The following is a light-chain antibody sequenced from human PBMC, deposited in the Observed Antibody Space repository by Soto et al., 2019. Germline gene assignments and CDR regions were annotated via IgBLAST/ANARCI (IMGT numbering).Light chain of an antibody. V-gene: IGKV1-39*01. CDR3: QQTFNSPIT. CDR2: GAS. J-gene: IGKJ5*01. Sequence: IVMTQSPSSRSASVAGGVTITGRTSQGISNYLAWYHQQPGKGPKVLIYGASSLQSGVSSRFSGSGSGTDFTLTISSVRPEDLGSFYCQQTFNSPITFGQGTRLEIK. CDR1: QGISNY.